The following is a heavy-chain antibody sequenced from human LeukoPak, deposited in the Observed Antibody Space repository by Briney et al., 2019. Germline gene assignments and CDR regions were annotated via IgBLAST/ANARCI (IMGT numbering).Heavy chain of an antibody. Sequence: ASVKVSCKASGYTFTGYYLHWVRQAPGQGLEWMGRINPNSGGTNYAQKFQGRVTMTRDTSISTAYMELSRLRSDDTAMYYCARGKATTVIPPLLGYWGQGTLVTVSS. V-gene: IGHV1-2*06. CDR3: ARGKATTVIPPLLGY. CDR1: GYTFTGYY. CDR2: INPNSGGT. D-gene: IGHD4-17*01. J-gene: IGHJ4*02.